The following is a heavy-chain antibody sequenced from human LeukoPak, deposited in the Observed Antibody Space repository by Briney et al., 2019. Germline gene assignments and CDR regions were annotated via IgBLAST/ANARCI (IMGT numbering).Heavy chain of an antibody. CDR3: AKDLFPYDSSGYYYDYFDY. CDR1: GFTFSSYA. Sequence: GGSLRLSCAASGFTFSSYAMSWVRQAPGKWLEWVSAISGSAGSTYYADSVKGRFTISRDNSKNTLYLQMNSLRAEDTAVYYCAKDLFPYDSSGYYYDYFDYWGQGTLVTVSS. D-gene: IGHD3-22*01. J-gene: IGHJ4*02. V-gene: IGHV3-23*01. CDR2: ISGSAGST.